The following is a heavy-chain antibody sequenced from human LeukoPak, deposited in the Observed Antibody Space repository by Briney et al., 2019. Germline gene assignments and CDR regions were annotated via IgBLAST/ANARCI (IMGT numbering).Heavy chain of an antibody. J-gene: IGHJ4*02. V-gene: IGHV3-53*01. CDR1: GFTVSCNY. Sequence: PGGSLRLSCAASGFTVSCNYMSWVRQAPGKGLEWVSDIYSGGSTYYDDSVKGRFTICRDNSKNTLYLQMNSLRAEDTAGYYCARGYCSGGSCSKFDYWGQGTLVTVSS. D-gene: IGHD2-15*01. CDR3: ARGYCSGGSCSKFDY. CDR2: IYSGGST.